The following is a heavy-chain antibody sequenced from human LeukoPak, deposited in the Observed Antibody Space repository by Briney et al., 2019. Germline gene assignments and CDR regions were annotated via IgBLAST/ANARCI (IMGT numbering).Heavy chain of an antibody. J-gene: IGHJ6*03. Sequence: GGSLRLSCAASGFTFSSYAMHWVRQAPGKGLEWVAVISYDGSNKYYADSVKGRFTISRDNSKNTLYLQMNSLRAEDTAVYYCARVEKDCSGGSCYFSRFSYYMDVWGKGTTVTVSS. CDR1: GFTFSSYA. D-gene: IGHD2-15*01. CDR2: ISYDGSNK. V-gene: IGHV3-30*04. CDR3: ARVEKDCSGGSCYFSRFSYYMDV.